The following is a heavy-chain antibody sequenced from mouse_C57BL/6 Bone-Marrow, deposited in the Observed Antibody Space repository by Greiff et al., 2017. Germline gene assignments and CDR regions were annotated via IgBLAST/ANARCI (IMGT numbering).Heavy chain of an antibody. Sequence: EVQLQQSGTVLARPGASVKMSCKTSGYTFTSYWMHWVKQRPGQGLEWIGAIYPGNSDTSYNQKFKGKAKLTAVTSASTAYMELSSLTNEDSAVYYCTRRDGSSYVWYFDVWGTGTTVTVSS. J-gene: IGHJ1*03. V-gene: IGHV1-5*01. CDR2: IYPGNSDT. CDR1: GYTFTSYW. CDR3: TRRDGSSYVWYFDV. D-gene: IGHD1-1*01.